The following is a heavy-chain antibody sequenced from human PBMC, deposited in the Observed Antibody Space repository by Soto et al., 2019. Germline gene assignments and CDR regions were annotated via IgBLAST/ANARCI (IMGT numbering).Heavy chain of an antibody. V-gene: IGHV1-3*05. CDR1: GYTFIRSA. J-gene: IGHJ4*01. Sequence: QVQLVQSGAEKTKPGASVKVSCKASGYTFIRSAMHWVRQAPGQRLEWMGWINVANGNTKYSQKFEGRVSITRDTSATTADMELSSLTSEDTVVYYCAGGNLWSGYPYYFAYWGHGPLVTVSS. D-gene: IGHD3-3*01. CDR2: INVANGNT. CDR3: AGGNLWSGYPYYFAY.